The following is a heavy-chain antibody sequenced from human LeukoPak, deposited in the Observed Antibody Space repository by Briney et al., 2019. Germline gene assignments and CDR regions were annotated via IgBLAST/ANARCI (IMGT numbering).Heavy chain of an antibody. D-gene: IGHD1-14*01. Sequence: GGSLRLSCAASGFIFSSYAMSWVRQAPGKGLEWVANIKQDGSEKYYVDSVKGRFTISRDNAKNSLYLQMNSLRAEDTALYYCARGYRDYWGQGTLVTVSS. CDR2: IKQDGSEK. V-gene: IGHV3-7*01. CDR1: GFIFSSYA. CDR3: ARGYRDY. J-gene: IGHJ4*02.